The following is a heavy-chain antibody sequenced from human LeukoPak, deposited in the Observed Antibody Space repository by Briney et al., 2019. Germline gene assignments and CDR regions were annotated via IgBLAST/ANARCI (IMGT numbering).Heavy chain of an antibody. CDR2: MNPNSGNT. CDR3: ARGSRIFGEDWFDP. V-gene: IGHV1-8*03. Sequence: GASVKVSCKASGYTFTSYDINWVRQATGQGLEWMGWMNPNSGNTGYAQKFQGRVTITRNTSISAAYMELSSLRSEDTAVYYCARGSRIFGEDWFDPWGQGTLVTVSS. CDR1: GYTFTSYD. J-gene: IGHJ5*02. D-gene: IGHD3-3*01.